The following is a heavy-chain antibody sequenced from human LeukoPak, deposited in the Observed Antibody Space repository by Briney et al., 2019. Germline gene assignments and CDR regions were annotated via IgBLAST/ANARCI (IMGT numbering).Heavy chain of an antibody. CDR2: ISSSSSYI. Sequence: GGSLRLSCAASGFTFSSYSMNWVRQAPGKGLEWVSSISSSSSYIYYADSVKGRFTISRDNAKNSLYLQMNSLRAEDTAVYYCARYCNGFGGSCFDYFDYWGQGTLVTVSS. J-gene: IGHJ4*02. CDR3: ARYCNGFGGSCFDYFDY. V-gene: IGHV3-21*01. D-gene: IGHD2-15*01. CDR1: GFTFSSYS.